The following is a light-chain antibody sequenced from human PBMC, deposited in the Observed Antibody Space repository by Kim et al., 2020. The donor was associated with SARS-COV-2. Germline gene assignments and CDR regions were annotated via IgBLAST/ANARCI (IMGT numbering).Light chain of an antibody. V-gene: IGKV1-5*01. CDR1: QGVGTW. J-gene: IGKJ1*01. CDR2: DAT. CDR3: QQYDRDSRT. Sequence: DIQMTQTPSTVSSSIGDRVTINCRASQGVGTWLAWYQQKPGKAPKLLIYDATSLQRGVPSRFSGSGSGTQFTLTISSLQPDDIGTYCQQYDRDSRTFGQGTKVDIK.